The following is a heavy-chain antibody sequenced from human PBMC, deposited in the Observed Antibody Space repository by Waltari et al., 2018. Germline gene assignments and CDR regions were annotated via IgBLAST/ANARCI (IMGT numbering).Heavy chain of an antibody. D-gene: IGHD6-25*01. J-gene: IGHJ4*02. V-gene: IGHV4-30-4*08. CDR2: LYYGGST. CDR3: ARVVSSGYYPFDL. Sequence: QVQLQESGPGLVQPSETLSLSCDVPGGSISSGDYYWRWFRQPPGKGLEWIGYLYYGGSTFYNPSLKSRVTISGDTSEKFFSLRLASVTVADTASYYCARVVSSGYYPFDLWGQGILVTVSS. CDR1: GGSISSGDYY.